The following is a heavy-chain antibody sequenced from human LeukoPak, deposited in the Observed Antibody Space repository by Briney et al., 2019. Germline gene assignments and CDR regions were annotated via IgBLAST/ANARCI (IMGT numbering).Heavy chain of an antibody. D-gene: IGHD3-3*01. CDR2: ISGSGGST. CDR1: GFTFSSYA. Sequence: GGSLRLSCAASGFTFSSYAMSWVRQAPGKGLEWVSAISGSGGSTYYADSVKGRFTISRDNSKNTLYLQMNSLRAEDTAVYYCANIRFLEWALFDYWGQGTLVTVSS. J-gene: IGHJ4*02. CDR3: ANIRFLEWALFDY. V-gene: IGHV3-23*01.